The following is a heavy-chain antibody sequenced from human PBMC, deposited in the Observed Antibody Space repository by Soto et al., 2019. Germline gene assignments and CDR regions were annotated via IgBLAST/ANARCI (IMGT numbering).Heavy chain of an antibody. CDR2: ISYDGSNK. CDR3: AREVRFSNYEIDYYYYGMDV. CDR1: GFTFSSYA. D-gene: IGHD4-4*01. V-gene: IGHV3-30-3*01. J-gene: IGHJ6*02. Sequence: QVQLVESGGGVVQPGRSLRLSCAASGFTFSSYAMHWVRQAPGKGLEWVAVISYDGSNKYYADSVKGRFTISRDNSKNTLYLQMNSLRAEDTAVYYCAREVRFSNYEIDYYYYGMDVWGQGTTVTVSS.